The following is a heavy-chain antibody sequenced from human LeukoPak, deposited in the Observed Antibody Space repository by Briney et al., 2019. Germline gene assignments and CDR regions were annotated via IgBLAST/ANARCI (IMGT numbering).Heavy chain of an antibody. CDR1: GYTFTGYY. V-gene: IGHV7-4-1*02. CDR2: INTNTGNP. Sequence: ASVKVSCKASGYTFTGYYMHWVRQAPGQGLEWMGWINTNTGNPTYAQGFTGRFVFSLDTSVSTAYLQISSLKAEDTAVYYCARDRATVGDHIWGQGTLVTVSS. J-gene: IGHJ4*02. D-gene: IGHD4-17*01. CDR3: ARDRATVGDHI.